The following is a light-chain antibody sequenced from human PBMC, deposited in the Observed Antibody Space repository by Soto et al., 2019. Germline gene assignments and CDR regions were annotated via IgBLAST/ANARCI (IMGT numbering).Light chain of an antibody. J-gene: IGLJ3*02. CDR2: EVI. Sequence: QSALTQPASVSGSPGQSITISCAGTVGDVGGYNYVSWYQQHTGKAPKLMIYEVIRRPSGISNRFSGSKSGNTASLTISTPQAEDEAEYYCSSYTPSSTVVFGGGTKLTVL. V-gene: IGLV2-14*01. CDR3: SSYTPSSTVV. CDR1: VGDVGGYNY.